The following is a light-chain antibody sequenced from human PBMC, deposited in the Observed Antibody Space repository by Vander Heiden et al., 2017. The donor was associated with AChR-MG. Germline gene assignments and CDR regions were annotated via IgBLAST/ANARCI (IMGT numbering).Light chain of an antibody. Sequence: QPALTQPASVSESPGQSVTISWTGTNSHVGPYHLVSWHQHHPGQAPKIMIYEVSKRPSGVSNRFSASKSGNTASLTISGLQAEDEDDYYCCAYADSGTVLFGGGTKLTVL. CDR3: CAYADSGTVL. V-gene: IGLV2-23*02. J-gene: IGLJ2*01. CDR2: EVS. CDR1: NSHVGPYHL.